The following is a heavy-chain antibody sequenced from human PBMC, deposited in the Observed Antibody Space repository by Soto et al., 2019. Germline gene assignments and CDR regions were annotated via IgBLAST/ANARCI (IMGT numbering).Heavy chain of an antibody. CDR2: ISSSSSTI. CDR3: ARNPIAEYDCGDHGFDY. CDR1: GFTFSSYS. V-gene: IGHV3-48*01. D-gene: IGHD4-17*01. Sequence: EVQLVESGGGLVQPGGSLRLSCAASGFTFSSYSMNWVRQAPGKGLEWVSYISSSSSTIYYADSVKGRFTISRDNAKNSLYLQMNSLRAEDTAVYYCARNPIAEYDCGDHGFDYWGQGTLVTVSS. J-gene: IGHJ4*02.